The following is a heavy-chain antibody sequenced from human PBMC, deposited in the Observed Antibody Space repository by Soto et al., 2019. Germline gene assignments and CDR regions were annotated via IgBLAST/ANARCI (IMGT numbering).Heavy chain of an antibody. Sequence: QLQLQESGSGLVKPSQTLSLTCAVSGGSISSGGYSWSWIRQPPGKGLEWIGYIYHSGSTYYNPSLKSRVTISVDRSKNQFSVKRGCVTAADTAVYYCASAGGLGAVAADYWGQGTLVTVSS. CDR3: ASAGGLGAVAADY. V-gene: IGHV4-30-2*01. CDR1: GGSISSGGYS. J-gene: IGHJ4*02. D-gene: IGHD6-19*01. CDR2: IYHSGST.